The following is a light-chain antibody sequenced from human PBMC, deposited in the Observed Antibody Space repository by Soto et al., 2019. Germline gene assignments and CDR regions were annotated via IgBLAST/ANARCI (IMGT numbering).Light chain of an antibody. CDR1: QSVSNN. Sequence: EIVMTQSPATLSVSPGERATLSCRASQSVSNNLAWYQQKPGQAPRLLIYDASIRATGIPDRFIGSGSGTEFTLTITSLQSEDFAIYFCQRYSDWPPWTFGQGTKVEIK. J-gene: IGKJ1*01. CDR3: QRYSDWPPWT. V-gene: IGKV3-15*01. CDR2: DAS.